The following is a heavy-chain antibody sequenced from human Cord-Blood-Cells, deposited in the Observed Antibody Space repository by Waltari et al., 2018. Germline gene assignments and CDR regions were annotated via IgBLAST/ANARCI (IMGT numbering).Heavy chain of an antibody. CDR1: GGSIRSSSYY. CDR3: ARPYGSGSYYAFDI. CDR2: IYYSGST. D-gene: IGHD3-10*01. Sequence: QLQLQESGPGLVKPSETLSLTCTVSGGSIRSSSYYWGWIRQPPGKGLEWIGSIYYSGSTYYNPSLKSRVTISVDTSKNQFSLKLSSVTAADTAVYYCARPYGSGSYYAFDIWGQGTMVTVSS. J-gene: IGHJ3*02. V-gene: IGHV4-39*01.